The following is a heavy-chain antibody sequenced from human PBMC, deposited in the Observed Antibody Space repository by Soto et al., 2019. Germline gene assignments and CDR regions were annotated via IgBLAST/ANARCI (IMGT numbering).Heavy chain of an antibody. CDR3: FIRSSAARRGFDY. D-gene: IGHD5-12*01. CDR1: GYNFTKNW. V-gene: IGHV5-51*01. CDR2: IYPGDSET. J-gene: IGHJ4*02. Sequence: GESLKISCRGTGYNFTKNWIGWVRQMPGKGLEWMGIIYPGDSETRYSPSFQGQVTISVDKSKNTAYLHWSSLKPANTAIYYCFIRSSAARRGFDYWGPGTLVTVSS.